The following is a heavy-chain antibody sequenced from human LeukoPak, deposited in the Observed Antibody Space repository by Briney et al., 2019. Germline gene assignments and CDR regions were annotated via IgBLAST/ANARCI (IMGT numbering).Heavy chain of an antibody. J-gene: IGHJ4*02. D-gene: IGHD6-19*01. Sequence: SETLSLTCTVSGGSISSSSYYWSWIRQPPGKGLEWIGYIYYSGSTNYNPSLRSRVTISVDTSKNQFSLKLSSVTAADTAVYYCARDRGPRAVAGYFDYWGQGALVTVSS. V-gene: IGHV4-61*01. CDR1: GGSISSSSYY. CDR3: ARDRGPRAVAGYFDY. CDR2: IYYSGST.